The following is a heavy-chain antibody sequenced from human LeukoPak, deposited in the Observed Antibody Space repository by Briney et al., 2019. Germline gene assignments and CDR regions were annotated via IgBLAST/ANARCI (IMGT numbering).Heavy chain of an antibody. Sequence: PSETLSLTCTVSGGSISSYYWSWIRQPPGKGLEWIGYIYYSGGTNYNPSLKSRVTISVDTSKNQFSLKLSSVTAADTAVYYCAKHILGDAFDIWGQGTMVTVSS. D-gene: IGHD1-26*01. V-gene: IGHV4-59*08. CDR1: GGSISSYY. CDR2: IYYSGGT. CDR3: AKHILGDAFDI. J-gene: IGHJ3*02.